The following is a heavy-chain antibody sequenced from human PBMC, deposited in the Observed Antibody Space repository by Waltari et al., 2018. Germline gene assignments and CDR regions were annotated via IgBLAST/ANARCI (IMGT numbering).Heavy chain of an antibody. D-gene: IGHD3-10*01. V-gene: IGHV4-39*07. Sequence: QLQLQESGPGLVKPSETLSLTCTVSGGSISSSSYYWGWIRQPPGKGLEWIGSIYYRGSTYYNPSLKSRVTISVDTSKNQFSLKLSSVTAADTAVYYCARDRTRGYYGMDVWGQGTTVTVSS. J-gene: IGHJ6*02. CDR1: GGSISSSSYY. CDR2: IYYRGST. CDR3: ARDRTRGYYGMDV.